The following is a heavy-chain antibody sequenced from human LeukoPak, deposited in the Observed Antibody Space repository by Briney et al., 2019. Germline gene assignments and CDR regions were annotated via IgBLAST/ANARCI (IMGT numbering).Heavy chain of an antibody. D-gene: IGHD3-10*01. V-gene: IGHV3-73*01. CDR2: IRSKANSYAT. Sequence: AGGSLRLSCAASGFTFSGSAMHWVRQASGKGLEWVGRIRSKANSYATAYAASVKGRFTISRDDSKNPAYLQMNSLKTEDTAVYYCRASHGSGSYPDYWGQGTLVTVSS. CDR3: RASHGSGSYPDY. CDR1: GFTFSGSA. J-gene: IGHJ4*02.